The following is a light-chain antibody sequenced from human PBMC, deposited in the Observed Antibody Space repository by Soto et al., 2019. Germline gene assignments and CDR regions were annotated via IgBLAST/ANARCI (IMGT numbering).Light chain of an antibody. J-gene: IGKJ2*01. Sequence: DIQMTQSPSSLSASVGDRVTITYLASQDISNYLNWYQQKPGKAPKLLIYDASNLETGVPSRFSGSGSGTDFTFTISSLQPEDIATYYCQQYDNLPPGSFGQGTKLEIK. CDR1: QDISNY. CDR3: QQYDNLPPGS. CDR2: DAS. V-gene: IGKV1-33*01.